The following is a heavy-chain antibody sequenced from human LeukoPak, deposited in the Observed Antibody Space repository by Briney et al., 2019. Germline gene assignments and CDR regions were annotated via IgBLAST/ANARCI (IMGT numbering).Heavy chain of an antibody. CDR2: ISSSGSTI. Sequence: PGGSLRLSCAASGFTFSDYYMSWIRQAPGKGLEWVSYISSSGSTIYYADSVKARFTISRDNATNPLYLQKNSLRAEDTAVYYCARWPPGEVPAAIGYFQHWGQGTLVTVSS. D-gene: IGHD2-2*01. CDR3: ARWPPGEVPAAIGYFQH. CDR1: GFTFSDYY. V-gene: IGHV3-11*01. J-gene: IGHJ1*01.